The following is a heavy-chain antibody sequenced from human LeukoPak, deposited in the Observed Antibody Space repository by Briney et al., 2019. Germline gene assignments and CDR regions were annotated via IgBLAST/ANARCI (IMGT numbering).Heavy chain of an antibody. V-gene: IGHV1-69*13. Sequence: SVKVSCKASGGTFSSYAISWVRQAPGQGLEWMGGIIPILGTANYAQKFQGRVTITADESTSTAYMELSSLRSEDTAVYYCARRYYYGSGTLERGVFDYWGQGTLVTVSS. J-gene: IGHJ4*02. CDR1: GGTFSSYA. CDR3: ARRYYYGSGTLERGVFDY. CDR2: IIPILGTA. D-gene: IGHD3-10*01.